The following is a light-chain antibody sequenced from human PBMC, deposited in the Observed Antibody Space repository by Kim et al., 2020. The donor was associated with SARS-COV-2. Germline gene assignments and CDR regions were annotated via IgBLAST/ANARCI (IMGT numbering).Light chain of an antibody. J-gene: IGKJ2*01. CDR2: DAS. V-gene: IGKV1-13*02. CDR3: QQFNSYPQGYT. CDR1: QGISSA. Sequence: AIQLTQSPSSLSASVGDRVTITCRASQGISSALAWYQQKPGKAPKLLIYDASSLESGVPSRFSGSGSGTDFTLTISRLQPEDFATYYCQQFNSYPQGYTFGQGTKLEI.